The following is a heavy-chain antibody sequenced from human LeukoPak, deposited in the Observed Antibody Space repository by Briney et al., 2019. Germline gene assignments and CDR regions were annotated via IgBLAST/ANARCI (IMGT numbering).Heavy chain of an antibody. D-gene: IGHD4-17*01. Sequence: SETLSLTCTVSGGSISSGSYYWSWIRQPAGKGLEWIGRIYTSVSTNYNPSLKSRVTISVDTSKNQFSLKLSSVTAADTAAYYCARDLGYGEFDYWGQGTLVTVSS. J-gene: IGHJ4*02. CDR1: GGSISSGSYY. CDR3: ARDLGYGEFDY. V-gene: IGHV4-61*02. CDR2: IYTSVST.